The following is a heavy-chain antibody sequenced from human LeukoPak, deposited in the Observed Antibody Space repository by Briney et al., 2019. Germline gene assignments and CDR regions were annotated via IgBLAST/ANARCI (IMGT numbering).Heavy chain of an antibody. CDR1: GFILNNYG. CDR3: AKAPYYDIRGGMDV. J-gene: IGHJ6*02. CDR2: ISYDGRYT. Sequence: GGSLRLSCAASGFILNNYGVHWVRQAPGKGLEWVAVISYDGRYTYYADPVKGRFTISRDHSENMVYLQMDSLRAEDTAMYYCAKAPYYDIRGGMDVWAKGPRSPFP. V-gene: IGHV3-30*18. D-gene: IGHD3-9*01.